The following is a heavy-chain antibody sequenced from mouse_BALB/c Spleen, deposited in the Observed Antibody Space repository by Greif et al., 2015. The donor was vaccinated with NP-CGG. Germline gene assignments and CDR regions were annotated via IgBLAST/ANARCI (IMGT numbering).Heavy chain of an antibody. D-gene: IGHD4-1*01. J-gene: IGHJ4*01. Sequence: LQESGPELVKPGASVKISCKASGYTFTDYYINWVKQKPGQGLEWIGWIYPGSGNTKYNEKFKGKATLTVDTFSSXAYMQLSSLTSEDTAVYFCARRTGTEAMDYWGQGTSVTVSS. CDR1: GYTFTDYY. CDR3: ARRTGTEAMDY. V-gene: IGHV1-84*02. CDR2: IYPGSGNT.